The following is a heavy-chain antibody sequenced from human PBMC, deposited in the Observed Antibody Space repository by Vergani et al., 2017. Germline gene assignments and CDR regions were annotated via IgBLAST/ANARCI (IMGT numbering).Heavy chain of an antibody. CDR1: GGSFSGYY. J-gene: IGHJ6*02. D-gene: IGHD5-18*01. Sequence: QVQLQQWGAGLLKPSETLSLTCAVYGGSFSGYYWSWIRQPPGKGLEWIGEINHSGSTNYNPSLKSRVTISVDTSKNQFSLKLSSVTAADTAVYYCASRVDSYGYWFYYYGMDVWGQGP. V-gene: IGHV4-34*01. CDR3: ASRVDSYGYWFYYYGMDV. CDR2: INHSGST.